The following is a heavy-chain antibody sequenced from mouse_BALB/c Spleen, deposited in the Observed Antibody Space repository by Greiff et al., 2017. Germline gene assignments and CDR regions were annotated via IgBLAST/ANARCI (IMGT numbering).Heavy chain of an antibody. CDR1: GYTFTDYY. D-gene: IGHD2-1*01. Sequence: QVQLQQSGAELARPGASVKLSCKASGYTFTDYYINWVKQRTGQGLEWIGEIYPGSGNTYYNEKFKGKATLTADKSSSTAYMQLSSLTSEDSAVYFCLYYGNFAYWGQGTLVTVSA. V-gene: IGHV1-77*01. CDR2: IYPGSGNT. CDR3: LYYGNFAY. J-gene: IGHJ3*01.